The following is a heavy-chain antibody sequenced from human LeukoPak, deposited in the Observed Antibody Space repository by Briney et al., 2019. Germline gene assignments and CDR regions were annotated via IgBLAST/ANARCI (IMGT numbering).Heavy chain of an antibody. V-gene: IGHV4-61*01. D-gene: IGHD3-22*01. CDR3: ARNYYDSSGYYLFDAFDI. CDR1: GDSVSSGYYY. Sequence: SETLSLTCTVSGDSVSSGYYYWSWIRQPPRKGLEWLGNIYYTGSTNYNPSLKSRVTISVDTSKNQFSLKLNSVTAADMAVYYCARNYYDSSGYYLFDAFDIWGQGTMVTVSS. J-gene: IGHJ3*02. CDR2: IYYTGST.